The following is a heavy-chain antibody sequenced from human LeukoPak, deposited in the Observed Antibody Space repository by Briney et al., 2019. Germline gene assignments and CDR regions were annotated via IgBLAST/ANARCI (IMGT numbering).Heavy chain of an antibody. J-gene: IGHJ4*02. V-gene: IGHV1-18*01. Sequence: ASVKVSCKASGYTFTSYGISWVRQAPGQGLEWMGWISAYNGSTNYAQKLQGRVTMTTDTSTSTAYMELRSLRSDDTAMYYCARHAPGYSSSEFDYWGQGTLVTVSS. CDR2: ISAYNGST. CDR3: ARHAPGYSSSEFDY. D-gene: IGHD6-13*01. CDR1: GYTFTSYG.